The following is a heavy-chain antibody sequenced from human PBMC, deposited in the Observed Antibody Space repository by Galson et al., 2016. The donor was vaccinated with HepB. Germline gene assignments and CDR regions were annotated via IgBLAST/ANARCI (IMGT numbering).Heavy chain of an antibody. CDR3: ARGGRNAVTMVAGRPNWFAP. D-gene: IGHD3-10*01. CDR2: INPHSGDT. V-gene: IGHV1-2*02. Sequence: SVKVSCKASGYAFTGYYIHWVRQAPGQGLEWMGWINPHSGDTSYAQKFQGRVTVTRDTSISTAYMQLSRLKSDDTAVYYCARGGRNAVTMVAGRPNWFAPWGPGTLLTVSS. J-gene: IGHJ5*02. CDR1: GYAFTGYY.